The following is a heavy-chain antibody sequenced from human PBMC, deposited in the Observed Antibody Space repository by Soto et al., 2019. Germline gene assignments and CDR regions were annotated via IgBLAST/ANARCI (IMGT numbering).Heavy chain of an antibody. CDR1: GGSISSGGYY. V-gene: IGHV4-31*03. Sequence: QVQLQESGPGLVKPSQTLSLTCTVSGGSISSGGYYWSWIRQHPGKGLEWIGYIYYSGSTYYNPSLKRRVTISVDTSKNQFSLKLSSVTAADTAVYYCASLIVWTNYPSGNDWFDPWGQGTLVTVSS. D-gene: IGHD3-10*01. CDR2: IYYSGST. J-gene: IGHJ5*02. CDR3: ASLIVWTNYPSGNDWFDP.